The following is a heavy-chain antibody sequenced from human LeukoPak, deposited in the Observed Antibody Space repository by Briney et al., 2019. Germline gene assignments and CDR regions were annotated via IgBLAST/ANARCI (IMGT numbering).Heavy chain of an antibody. V-gene: IGHV1-2*02. Sequence: ASVKVSCKASGYTFTGYYMHWVRQAPGQGLEWMGWINPNSGGTNYAQKFQGRVTMTRGTSISTAYMELSRLRSDDTAVYYCARKGLREYNWFDPWGQGTLVTVSS. CDR3: ARKGLREYNWFDP. J-gene: IGHJ5*02. CDR1: GYTFTGYY. CDR2: INPNSGGT.